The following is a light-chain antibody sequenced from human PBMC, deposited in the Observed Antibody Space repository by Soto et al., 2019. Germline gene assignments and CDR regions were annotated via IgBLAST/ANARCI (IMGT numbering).Light chain of an antibody. V-gene: IGKV3-15*01. CDR2: FAS. CDR3: QQYDKWPRT. J-gene: IGKJ1*01. Sequence: VMTQSPATLSVSPGERAALSCRASQSVSTNLAWYQQKPGQPPRLLIYFASTRATAVPARFTAGGSGTEFTRTIRSLQSDDLAVYSCQQYDKWPRTFGQGTKVDI. CDR1: QSVSTN.